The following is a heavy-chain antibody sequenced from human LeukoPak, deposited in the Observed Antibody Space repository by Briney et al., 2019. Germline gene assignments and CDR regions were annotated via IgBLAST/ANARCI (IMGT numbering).Heavy chain of an antibody. CDR1: GFTFSRYS. CDR3: ARQVRPDV. Sequence: GGSLRLSCAASGFTFSRYSMNWVRQAPGKGLEWVSSISISSNYIYYADSVKGRFTISRDNAKNSLYLQVNSLRAEDTAVYYCARQVRPDVWGKGTTVTVSS. CDR2: ISISSNYI. V-gene: IGHV3-21*01. J-gene: IGHJ6*04.